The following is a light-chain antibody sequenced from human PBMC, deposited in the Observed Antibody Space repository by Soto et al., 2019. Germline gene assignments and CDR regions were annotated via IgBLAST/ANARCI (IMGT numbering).Light chain of an antibody. CDR1: NIVGKS. CDR3: QVWDSSSDHVV. V-gene: IGLV3-21*02. CDR2: DDT. Sequence: SYELTQPPSVSVAPGQTARLTCGGNNIVGKSVHWYQQRPGQGPVLVVYDDTDRPSGIPERFSGSNSGNTATLVISRVEAGDEADYYCQVWDSSSDHVVFGGGTQLTVL. J-gene: IGLJ2*01.